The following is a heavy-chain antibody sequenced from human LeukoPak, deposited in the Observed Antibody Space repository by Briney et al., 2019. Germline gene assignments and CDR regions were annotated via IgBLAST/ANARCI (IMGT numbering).Heavy chain of an antibody. Sequence: PSETLSLTCTVSGGSISSYYWSWIRQPPGKGLEWLGYIYYSGSTNYNPSLKSRVTISVDTSKNQFSLKLSSVTAADTAVYYCARGGGWGNWNDAVDYWGQGTLVTVSS. CDR3: ARGGGWGNWNDAVDY. CDR2: IYYSGST. D-gene: IGHD1-1*01. J-gene: IGHJ4*02. CDR1: GGSISSYY. V-gene: IGHV4-59*01.